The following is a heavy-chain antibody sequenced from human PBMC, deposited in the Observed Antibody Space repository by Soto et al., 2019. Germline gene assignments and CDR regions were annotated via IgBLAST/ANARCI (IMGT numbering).Heavy chain of an antibody. V-gene: IGHV4-30-4*01. J-gene: IGHJ4*02. Sequence: QVQLQESGPGLVKPSQTLSLTCTVSGGSISSGDYYWSWIRQPPGKGLEWIGYIYYSGSTYYNPSLKSRVTISVDTSKNQFSLKLSSVTAADTAVYYCARERYFDWREQRSSFDYWGQGTLVTVSS. D-gene: IGHD3-9*01. CDR1: GGSISSGDYY. CDR2: IYYSGST. CDR3: ARERYFDWREQRSSFDY.